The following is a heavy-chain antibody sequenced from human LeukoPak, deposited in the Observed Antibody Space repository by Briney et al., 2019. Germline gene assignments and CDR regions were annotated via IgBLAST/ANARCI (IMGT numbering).Heavy chain of an antibody. CDR2: VNSDGSGT. CDR1: GFTFSRYS. J-gene: IGHJ4*02. V-gene: IGHV3-74*01. CDR3: AKEVDYGSGSYSGYFDY. Sequence: GGSLRLSCAASGFTFSRYSMHWVRQAPGKGLVWVSHVNSDGSGTDYADSVKGRFTISRDNSKNTLYLQMNSLRAEDTAVYYCAKEVDYGSGSYSGYFDYWGQGTLVTVSS. D-gene: IGHD3-10*01.